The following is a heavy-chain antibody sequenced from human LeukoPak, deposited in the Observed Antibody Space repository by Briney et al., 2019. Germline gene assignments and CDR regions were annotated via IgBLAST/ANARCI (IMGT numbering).Heavy chain of an antibody. Sequence: PGGSLRLSCVGSGFIFSNYAMNWVRQAPGKGLEWVSTISAAGDVTYHADSVKGRFTISRDNSKHKLFMQMNSLRAEDTAVYYCAKKRGETGDYFDYWGQGTLVTVSS. CDR1: GFIFSNYA. V-gene: IGHV3-23*01. J-gene: IGHJ4*02. CDR2: ISAAGDVT. CDR3: AKKRGETGDYFDY. D-gene: IGHD7-27*01.